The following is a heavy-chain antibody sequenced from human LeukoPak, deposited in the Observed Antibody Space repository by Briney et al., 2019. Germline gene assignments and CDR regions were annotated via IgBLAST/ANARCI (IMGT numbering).Heavy chain of an antibody. V-gene: IGHV3-23*01. D-gene: IGHD3-22*01. Sequence: GGSLRLSCAASEFTFSSYAMSWVRQARGKGLEWVSAISGSGGSTYYADSVKGRFTISRDNSKNTLYLQMNSLRAEDTAVYYCAKAGYYYDSSGYWYFDYWGQGTLVTVSS. J-gene: IGHJ4*02. CDR2: ISGSGGST. CDR3: AKAGYYYDSSGYWYFDY. CDR1: EFTFSSYA.